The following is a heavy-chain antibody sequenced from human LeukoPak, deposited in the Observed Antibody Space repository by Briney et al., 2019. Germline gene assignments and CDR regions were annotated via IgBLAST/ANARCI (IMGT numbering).Heavy chain of an antibody. V-gene: IGHV3-7*01. CDR2: IKQDGSEK. CDR3: ARGVTPDYYYYMDV. Sequence: GGSLRLSCAASGFTFSSYSMNWVRQAPGKGLEWVANIKQDGSEKYYVDSVKGRFTISRDNAKNSLYLQMNSLRAEDTAVYYCARGVTPDYYYYMDVWGKGTTVTVSS. CDR1: GFTFSSYS. D-gene: IGHD4-23*01. J-gene: IGHJ6*03.